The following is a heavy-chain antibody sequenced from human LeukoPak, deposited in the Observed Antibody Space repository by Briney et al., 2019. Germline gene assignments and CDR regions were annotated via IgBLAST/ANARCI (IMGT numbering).Heavy chain of an antibody. Sequence: GGSLTLSCAASGFTFSSYRMNRVRQAPGQGLEGGTSISSSSSTIHYADSVKGRFTISRDNAKNSLYLQMNSLRDEDTAVYCCEREDSGYAYWGQGTLVTVSS. CDR3: EREDSGYAY. V-gene: IGHV3-48*02. CDR2: ISSSSSTI. D-gene: IGHD5-12*01. CDR1: GFTFSSYR. J-gene: IGHJ4*02.